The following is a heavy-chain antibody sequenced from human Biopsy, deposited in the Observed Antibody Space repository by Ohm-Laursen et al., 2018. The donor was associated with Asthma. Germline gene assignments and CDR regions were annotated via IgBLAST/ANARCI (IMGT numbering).Heavy chain of an antibody. Sequence: SDTLSLTCTVSYGSITSGGYYWTWIRQSPGKGLGWIGETNERGVTNNNPSLKSRVIISIDTYWNRVSLKLTSVTAADTAVYYCARGPELDVWGQGTTVTVSS. V-gene: IGHV4-39*07. CDR1: YGSITSGGYY. CDR2: TNERGVT. CDR3: ARGPELDV. J-gene: IGHJ6*02.